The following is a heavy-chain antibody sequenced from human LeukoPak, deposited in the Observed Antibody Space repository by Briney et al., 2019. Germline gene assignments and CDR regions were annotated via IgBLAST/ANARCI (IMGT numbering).Heavy chain of an antibody. D-gene: IGHD3-9*01. CDR1: GFTLSSYG. CDR2: ISYDGSNK. Sequence: PGGSLRLSCAASGFTLSSYGMHWVRQAPGKGLDWVAVISYDGSNKYYADSVKGRFTISRDNSKNTLYLQMNSLRAEDTAVYYCAKGGYDILTGYLYWGQGTLVTVSS. J-gene: IGHJ4*02. V-gene: IGHV3-30*18. CDR3: AKGGYDILTGYLY.